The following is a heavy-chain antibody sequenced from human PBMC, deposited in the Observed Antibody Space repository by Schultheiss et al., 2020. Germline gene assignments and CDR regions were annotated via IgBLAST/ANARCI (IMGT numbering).Heavy chain of an antibody. CDR1: GFTVSSDY. J-gene: IGHJ4*02. D-gene: IGHD3-22*01. V-gene: IGHV3-66*01. CDR2: IYGGGST. Sequence: GSLRLSCAASGFTVSSDYMTWVRQAPGKGLEWVSVIYGGGSTYYADSVKGRFTISRDSSKNTLHLQMNSLRAEDTAMYYCARATFYFATSDLQFDYWGQGTLVTVSS. CDR3: ARATFYFATSDLQFDY.